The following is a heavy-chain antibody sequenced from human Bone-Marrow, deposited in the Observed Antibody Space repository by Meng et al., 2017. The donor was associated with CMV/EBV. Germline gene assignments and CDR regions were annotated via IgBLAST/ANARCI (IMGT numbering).Heavy chain of an antibody. CDR3: ARDLISSWYPYYFDY. J-gene: IGHJ4*02. Sequence: SETLSLTCTVSGGSISSSSYYWGWIRQPPGKGLEWIGSIYYSGSTYYNPSLKSRVTISVDTSKNQFSLKLSSVTAADTAVYYCARDLISSWYPYYFDYWGQGTPVTVSS. CDR1: GGSISSSSYY. D-gene: IGHD6-19*01. CDR2: IYYSGST. V-gene: IGHV4-39*07.